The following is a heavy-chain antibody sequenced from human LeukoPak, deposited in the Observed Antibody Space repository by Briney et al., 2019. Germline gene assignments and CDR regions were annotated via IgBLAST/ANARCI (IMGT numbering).Heavy chain of an antibody. Sequence: PGGSLRLSCAASGFIFSSYAMNWVRQPPGKGLEWIGEINHSGRTNYNPSLKSRVISVDTSKIQFSLKLISVTTADTAVYYCTRAAGYSDSWGQGTLVTVSS. J-gene: IGHJ4*02. D-gene: IGHD5-12*01. CDR2: INHSGRT. V-gene: IGHV4-34*01. CDR3: TRAAGYSDS. CDR1: GFIFSSYA.